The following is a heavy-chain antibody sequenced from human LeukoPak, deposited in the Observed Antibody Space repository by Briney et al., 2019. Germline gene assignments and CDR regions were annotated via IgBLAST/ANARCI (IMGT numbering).Heavy chain of an antibody. Sequence: SVKVSCKXSGGTFSSYAISWVRQAPGQGLEWMGRIIPIFGTANYAQKFQGRVTITTDESTSTAYMELSSLRSEDTAVYYCARANYGDGPYYYYMDVWGKGTTVTVSS. D-gene: IGHD4-17*01. CDR2: IIPIFGTA. CDR1: GGTFSSYA. J-gene: IGHJ6*03. V-gene: IGHV1-69*05. CDR3: ARANYGDGPYYYYMDV.